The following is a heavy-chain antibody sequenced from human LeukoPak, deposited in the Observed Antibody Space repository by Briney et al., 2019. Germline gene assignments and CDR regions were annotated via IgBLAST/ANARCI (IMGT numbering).Heavy chain of an antibody. CDR3: ARGYSKAVAGKQMRRGWGFDY. J-gene: IGHJ4*02. CDR1: GGSISSYY. V-gene: IGHV4-59*12. CDR2: IYYSGST. Sequence: PSETLSLTCTVSGGSISSYYWSWIRQPPGKGLEWIGYIYYSGSTNYNPSLKSRVTISVDTSKNQFSLKLSSVTAADTAVYYCARGYSKAVAGKQMRRGWGFDYWGQGTLVTVSS. D-gene: IGHD6-19*01.